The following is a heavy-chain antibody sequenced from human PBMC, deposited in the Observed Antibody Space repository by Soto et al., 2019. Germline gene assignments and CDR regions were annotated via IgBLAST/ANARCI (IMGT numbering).Heavy chain of an antibody. Sequence: QVQLQQWGAGRLKPSETLSLTCAVYGGSFSGYYWSWIRQPPGKGLGWLGEINHSGSTNYNPSRKSRVTISVDPSKNQYSLKLSSVTAADAAVYYCARGIXXTIGTFDYWGQGTLVTVSS. D-gene: IGHD5-12*01. CDR2: INHSGST. CDR3: ARGIXXTIGTFDY. J-gene: IGHJ4*02. V-gene: IGHV4-34*01. CDR1: GGSFSGYY.